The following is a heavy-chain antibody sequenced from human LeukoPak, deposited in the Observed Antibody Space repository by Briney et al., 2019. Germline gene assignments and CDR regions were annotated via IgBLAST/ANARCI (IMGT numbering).Heavy chain of an antibody. Sequence: GGSLRLSCAASGSTFSGYAMAWVRQAPGKGLEWVSSITITGSSPSYADSVKGRFTVSRDNSKNTLYLQMNSLRAEDTAVYFCAKSSSSWSYYFNYWGQGTLVTVSS. CDR2: ITITGSSP. D-gene: IGHD6-13*01. J-gene: IGHJ4*02. V-gene: IGHV3-23*01. CDR1: GSTFSGYA. CDR3: AKSSSSWSYYFNY.